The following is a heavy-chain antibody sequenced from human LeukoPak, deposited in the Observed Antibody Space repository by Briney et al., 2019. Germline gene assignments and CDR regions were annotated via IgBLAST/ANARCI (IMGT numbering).Heavy chain of an antibody. CDR3: ARDGNSYGFMDV. CDR1: GGSFSGYY. D-gene: IGHD5-18*01. J-gene: IGHJ6*03. Sequence: SETPSLTCAVYGGSFSGYYWSWIRQPPGKGLEWIGYIYYSGSANYNPSLKSRVTISVDTSKNQVSLKLSSVTAADTAAYYCARDGNSYGFMDVWGKGTTVTISS. V-gene: IGHV4-59*01. CDR2: IYYSGSA.